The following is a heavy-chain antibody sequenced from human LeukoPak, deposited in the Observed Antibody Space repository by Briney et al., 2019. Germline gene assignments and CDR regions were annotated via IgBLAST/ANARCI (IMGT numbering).Heavy chain of an antibody. CDR3: ARRDWVSGAVRAFDI. CDR2: ISNDSVDK. D-gene: IGHD3-3*01. J-gene: IGHJ3*02. CDR1: GFMFSDYY. V-gene: IGHV3-11*04. Sequence: GGSLRLSCVGSGFMFSDYYMSWIRQAPGKGLEWVSYISNDSVDKYYVDSVRGRFTVSRDNAKKSMYLQMSGLRVEDTAVYYCARRDWVSGAVRAFDIWGQGTMVTVSS.